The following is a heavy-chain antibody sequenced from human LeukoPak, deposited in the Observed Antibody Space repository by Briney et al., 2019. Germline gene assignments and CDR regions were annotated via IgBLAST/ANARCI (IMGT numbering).Heavy chain of an antibody. Sequence: SETLSLTCTVSGGSISSYYWSWIRQPPGKGLEWIGYIYYSGSTNYNPSLTSRVTISVDTSKNQFSLKLSSVTAADTAVYYFAREGTLFIFRGPIGLFNPWGQGPLAPVS. CDR2: IYYSGST. D-gene: IGHD3-10*01. CDR3: AREGTLFIFRGPIGLFNP. J-gene: IGHJ5*02. CDR1: GGSISSYY. V-gene: IGHV4-59*12.